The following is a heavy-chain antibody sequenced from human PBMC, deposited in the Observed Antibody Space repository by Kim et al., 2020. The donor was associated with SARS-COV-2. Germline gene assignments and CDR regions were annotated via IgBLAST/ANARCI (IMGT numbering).Heavy chain of an antibody. CDR2: IYYSGST. D-gene: IGHD6-13*01. CDR3: ALVGAAAGTRFDY. V-gene: IGHV4-39*01. Sequence: SETLSLTCTVSGGSISSSSYYWGWIRQPPGKGLEWIGSIYYSGSTYYNPSLKSRVTISVDTSKNQFSLKLSSVTAADTAVYYCALVGAAAGTRFDYWGQGTLVTVSS. J-gene: IGHJ4*02. CDR1: GGSISSSSYY.